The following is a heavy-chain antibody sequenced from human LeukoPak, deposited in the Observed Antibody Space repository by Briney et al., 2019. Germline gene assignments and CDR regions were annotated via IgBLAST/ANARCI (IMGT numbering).Heavy chain of an antibody. Sequence: PSETLSLTCTVSGNSISSGYYWGWIRQPPGKGLEWIASIYHSGSIYYNPSLKSRVSISMDTSMNQFSLKLSSVTAADTAVYYCARHEQWLVPVDYWGQGTLVTVSS. CDR3: ARHEQWLVPVDY. J-gene: IGHJ4*02. V-gene: IGHV4-38-2*02. D-gene: IGHD6-19*01. CDR2: IYHSGSI. CDR1: GNSISSGYY.